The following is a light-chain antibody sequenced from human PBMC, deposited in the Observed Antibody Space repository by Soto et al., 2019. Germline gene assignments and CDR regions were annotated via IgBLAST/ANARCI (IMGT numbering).Light chain of an antibody. CDR3: KQYTTYWT. J-gene: IGKJ1*01. Sequence: DIQITHPPSTLSASLVDRVTITFRASQGISRWLAWYQQRPGKAPKLLIYYASTLHSGVSSRFSGSGSGTEFTLTISSLQPNDSATYYCKQYTTYWTCGQGNTGDIK. V-gene: IGKV1-5*01. CDR1: QGISRW. CDR2: YAS.